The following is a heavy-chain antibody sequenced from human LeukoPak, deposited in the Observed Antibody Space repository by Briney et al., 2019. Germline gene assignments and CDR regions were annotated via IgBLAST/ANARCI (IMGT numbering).Heavy chain of an antibody. CDR3: ARDSNWDLGIDY. CDR2: IYSGGST. J-gene: IGHJ4*02. Sequence: AGGSLRLSCAASGFTVSSNYMSWVRQAPGKGLEWVSVIYSGGSTYYADSVKGRFTISRDNSKNTLYLQMNSLRAEDTAVYYCARDSNWDLGIDYWGQGTLVTVSS. D-gene: IGHD7-27*01. V-gene: IGHV3-66*01. CDR1: GFTVSSNY.